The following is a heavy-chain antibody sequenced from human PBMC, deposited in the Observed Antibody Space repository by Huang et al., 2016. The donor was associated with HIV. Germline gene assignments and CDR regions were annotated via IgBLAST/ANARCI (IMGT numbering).Heavy chain of an antibody. Sequence: QVQLHQWGAGLLKPSETLSFTCAVYGASFSDSHWTWIRQPLGKGLKWIGQINHTGNTIYNPSLMSRVTMSVYTSKRQFSLEVTSVTASDTALYYCAVLVVVIGPALDSWSQGTLVTVSS. V-gene: IGHV4-34*01. CDR1: GASFSDSH. CDR2: INHTGNT. CDR3: AVLVVVIGPALDS. D-gene: IGHD2-21*01. J-gene: IGHJ4*02.